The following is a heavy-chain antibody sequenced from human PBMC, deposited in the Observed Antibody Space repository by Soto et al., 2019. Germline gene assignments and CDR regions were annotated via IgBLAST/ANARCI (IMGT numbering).Heavy chain of an antibody. J-gene: IGHJ5*02. D-gene: IGHD3-9*01. CDR2: INAGNGNT. CDR3: ARAVKELRYFDWLSSRDNWFVP. CDR1: GYTFTSYA. Sequence: APVEVSCKASGYTFTSYAMHWVRQAPGQRLEWMGWINAGNGNTKYSQKFQGRVTITRDTSASTAYMELSSLRSEDTAVYYCARAVKELRYFDWLSSRDNWFVPGGQGTLVTVSS. V-gene: IGHV1-3*01.